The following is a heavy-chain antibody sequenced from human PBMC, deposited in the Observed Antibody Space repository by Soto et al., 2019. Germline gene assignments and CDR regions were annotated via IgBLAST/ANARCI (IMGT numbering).Heavy chain of an antibody. Sequence: SETLSLTCTVSGGSISSSSYYWGWIRQPPGKGLEWIGSIYYSGSTYYNPSLKSRVTISVDTSKNQFSLKLGSVTAADSAVYYCAREYSGYTKRFDYWGQGTLVTVSS. V-gene: IGHV4-39*02. J-gene: IGHJ4*02. D-gene: IGHD5-12*01. CDR2: IYYSGST. CDR1: GGSISSSSYY. CDR3: AREYSGYTKRFDY.